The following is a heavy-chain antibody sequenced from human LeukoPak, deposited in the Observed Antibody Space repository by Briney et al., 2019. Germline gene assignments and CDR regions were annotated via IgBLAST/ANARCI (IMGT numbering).Heavy chain of an antibody. J-gene: IGHJ4*02. CDR1: GFTFSSYS. Sequence: PGGSLRLSCAASGFTFSSYSMNWVRQAPGKGLEWVSLIRGDSSLTEYADSVKGRFTISRDNSKNTLYLQMNSLRAEDTAVYYCAKGRLTSSTFDYWGQGTLVTVSS. CDR3: AKGRLTSSTFDY. V-gene: IGHV3-23*01. D-gene: IGHD2-2*01. CDR2: IRGDSSLT.